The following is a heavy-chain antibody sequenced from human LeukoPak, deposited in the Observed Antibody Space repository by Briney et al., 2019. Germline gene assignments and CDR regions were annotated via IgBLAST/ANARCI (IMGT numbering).Heavy chain of an antibody. D-gene: IGHD6-25*01. J-gene: IGHJ1*01. V-gene: IGHV3-30*02. Sequence: PGGSLRLSCAASGFTFSSYGMHWVRQAPGKGLEWVAFIRYDGSNKYYADSVKGRFTISRDNSKNTLYLQMNSLRAEDTAVYYCASAGIAAGTFQHWGQGTLVTVSS. CDR1: GFTFSSYG. CDR2: IRYDGSNK. CDR3: ASAGIAAGTFQH.